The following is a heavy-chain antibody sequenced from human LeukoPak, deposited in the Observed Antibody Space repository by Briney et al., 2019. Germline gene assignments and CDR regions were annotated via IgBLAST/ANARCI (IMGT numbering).Heavy chain of an antibody. CDR3: ARVRITMVRGVISYYYGMDV. D-gene: IGHD3-10*01. V-gene: IGHV4-34*01. Sequence: SETLSLTCAVYGGSFSGYYWSWIRQPPGKGLEWIGEINHSGSTDYNPSLKSRVTISVDTSKNQFSLKLSSVTAADTAVYYCARVRITMVRGVISYYYGMDVWGKGTTVTVSS. CDR1: GGSFSGYY. CDR2: INHSGST. J-gene: IGHJ6*04.